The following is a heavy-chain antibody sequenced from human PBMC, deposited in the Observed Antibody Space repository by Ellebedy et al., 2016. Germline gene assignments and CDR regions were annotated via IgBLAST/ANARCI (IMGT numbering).Heavy chain of an antibody. Sequence: GESLKISCAASGFTFSDYYVSWIRQAPGKGLEWVAVIWYDGSHKYYADSVKGRFTISRDNSKNTLYLQMNSLRVEDTAVYYCARASVYGSGSYCLDSWGQGTLVTVSS. CDR1: GFTFSDYY. J-gene: IGHJ4*02. CDR2: IWYDGSHK. D-gene: IGHD3-10*01. CDR3: ARASVYGSGSYCLDS. V-gene: IGHV3-33*08.